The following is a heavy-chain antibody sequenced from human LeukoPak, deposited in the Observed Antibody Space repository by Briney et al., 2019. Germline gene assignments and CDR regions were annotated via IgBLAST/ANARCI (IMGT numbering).Heavy chain of an antibody. CDR3: ARDPYGSGTDAFDI. D-gene: IGHD3-10*01. J-gene: IGHJ3*02. Sequence: ASVKVSCTASGYTFTGYYMHWVRQAPGQGLEWMGWINPNSGGTNYAQKFQGRVTITRDTSISTAYLELNRLRADDTAVYYCARDPYGSGTDAFDIWGQRTMVTVSS. CDR2: INPNSGGT. V-gene: IGHV1-2*02. CDR1: GYTFTGYY.